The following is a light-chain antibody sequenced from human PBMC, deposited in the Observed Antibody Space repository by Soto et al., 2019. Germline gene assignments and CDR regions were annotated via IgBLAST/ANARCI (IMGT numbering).Light chain of an antibody. V-gene: IGKV1-12*01. Sequence: DIPLTPFPSSVSASVGDRVTITCRSSQGIGTWLAWYQKKPGKAPKLLIYGASNLQSGVPSRFSGSGSGTDFTLTTSSLKPEDFATYSCQQAHSFPLLFGQGTRREIK. CDR1: QGIGTW. CDR2: GAS. CDR3: QQAHSFPLL. J-gene: IGKJ5*01.